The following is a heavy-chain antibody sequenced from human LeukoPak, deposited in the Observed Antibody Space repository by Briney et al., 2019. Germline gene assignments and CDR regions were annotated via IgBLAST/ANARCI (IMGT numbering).Heavy chain of an antibody. J-gene: IGHJ4*02. CDR2: IYTIGGT. CDR3: ARLGIAAAGTDY. D-gene: IGHD6-13*01. V-gene: IGHV4-61*02. Sequence: SQTLSLTCTVSGGSISSGTYYWSWIRQPAGKGLEWIGRIYTIGGTNYNPSLKSRVTISVDTSKNQFSLKLTSVTAADTAVYYCARLGIAAAGTDYWGQGTLVTVSS. CDR1: GGSISSGTYY.